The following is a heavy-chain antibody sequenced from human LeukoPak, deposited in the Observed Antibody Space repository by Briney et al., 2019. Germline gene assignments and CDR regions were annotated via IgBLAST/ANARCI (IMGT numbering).Heavy chain of an antibody. V-gene: IGHV3-23*01. CDR2: ISSSGINT. CDR3: AKAVGWGVPGGYFDY. Sequence: GGSLRLSCAASGFTFSSYAMNWVRQAPGKGLKWVSGISSSGINTYYADSVKGRFTISRDNSKNTLYLQMNSLKAEDTAVYYCAKAVGWGVPGGYFDYWGQGTLVTVSS. CDR1: GFTFSSYA. J-gene: IGHJ4*02. D-gene: IGHD3-10*01.